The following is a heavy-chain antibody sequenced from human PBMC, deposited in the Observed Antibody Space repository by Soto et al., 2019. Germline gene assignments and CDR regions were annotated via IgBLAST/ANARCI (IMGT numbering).Heavy chain of an antibody. Sequence: ASVKVSCKAPADTFTSYYTHWVRQAPGQRLEWTGLINADSGNTNFSEKFQGRITITTDTSASTAYLELSSLRSEDTAVYYCARSPKEIIAINHQDYNWLDAWGQGSTVTVSS. CDR1: ADTFTSYY. V-gene: IGHV1-3*01. CDR3: ARSPKEIIAINHQDYNWLDA. J-gene: IGHJ5*02. CDR2: INADSGNT. D-gene: IGHD3-16*02.